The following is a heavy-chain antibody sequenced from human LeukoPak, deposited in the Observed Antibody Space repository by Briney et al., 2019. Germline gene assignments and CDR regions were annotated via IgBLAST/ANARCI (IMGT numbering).Heavy chain of an antibody. D-gene: IGHD1-26*01. J-gene: IGHJ4*02. Sequence: GGSLRHSCAASGFTFSSYSMNRVRQAPGKGLEWVSSISSSSSYIYYADSVKGRFTISRDNSKNTLYLQMNSLRAEDTAVYYCAKVGATELDYWGQGTLVTVSS. V-gene: IGHV3-21*01. CDR1: GFTFSSYS. CDR3: AKVGATELDY. CDR2: ISSSSSYI.